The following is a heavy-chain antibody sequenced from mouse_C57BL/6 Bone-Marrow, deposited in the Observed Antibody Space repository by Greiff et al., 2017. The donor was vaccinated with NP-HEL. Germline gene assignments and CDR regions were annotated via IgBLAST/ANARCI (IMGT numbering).Heavy chain of an antibody. Sequence: VQLQQSGPGLVQPSQCLSITCTVSGFSLTSYGVHWVRQSPGKGLEWLGLIWRGGSTDYNAAILPRLSSIKDNPKSQVFFKMNSLQADDTDIYYCAKSYYYGSRWDMDYWGQGTSVTVSS. V-gene: IGHV2-5*01. J-gene: IGHJ4*01. CDR1: GFSLTSYG. CDR2: IWRGGST. D-gene: IGHD1-1*01. CDR3: AKSYYYGSRWDMDY.